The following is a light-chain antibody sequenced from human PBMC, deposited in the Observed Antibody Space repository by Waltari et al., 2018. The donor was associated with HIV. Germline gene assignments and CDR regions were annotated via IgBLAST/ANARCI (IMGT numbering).Light chain of an antibody. CDR1: RIGTKS. V-gene: IGLV3-21*04. J-gene: IGLJ2*01. CDR2: YDS. CDR3: EVWDETRNHVV. Sequence: YVLTQPPSVSVAPGKTAPITCGGDRIGTKSVHWYQQKSGQAPQLIIYYDSDRPSGIPERFSGSNYGSTATLTISRVEAGDEADYYCEVWDETRNHVVFGGGTKLFAL.